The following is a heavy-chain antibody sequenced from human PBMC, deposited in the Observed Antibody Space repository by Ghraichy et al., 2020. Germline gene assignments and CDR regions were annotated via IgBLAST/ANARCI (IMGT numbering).Heavy chain of an antibody. CDR3: ARDTISPTYYYYYMDV. V-gene: IGHV1-2*02. CDR2: INPNSGGT. CDR1: GYTFTSYY. J-gene: IGHJ6*03. D-gene: IGHD3-3*01. Sequence: ASVKVSCKASGYTFTSYYMHWVRQAPGQGLEWMGWINPNSGGTNYAQKFQGRVTMTRDTSISTAYMELSRLRSDDTAVYYCARDTISPTYYYYYMDVWGKGTTVTVSS.